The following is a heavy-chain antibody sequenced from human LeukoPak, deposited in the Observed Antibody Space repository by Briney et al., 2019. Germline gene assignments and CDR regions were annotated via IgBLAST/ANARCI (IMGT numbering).Heavy chain of an antibody. CDR3: ARVVYDSTSRGFDL. Sequence: SQTLSLTCAISGDSVSSNSAAWNWIRQSPSTGLEWLGRTYYRSEWYNDYAVSVKSRITINPGTSKNQFSLQLKSVTPEDTAVYYCARVVYDSTSRGFDLWGQGTLVTVSS. CDR2: TYYRSEWYN. D-gene: IGHD3-22*01. J-gene: IGHJ5*02. CDR1: GDSVSSNSAA. V-gene: IGHV6-1*01.